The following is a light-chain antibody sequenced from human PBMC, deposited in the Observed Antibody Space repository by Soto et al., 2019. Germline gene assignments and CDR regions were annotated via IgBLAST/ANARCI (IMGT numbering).Light chain of an antibody. CDR3: AAWDDSLNGPV. Sequence: QAVVTQPPSVSAAPRQRVTISCSGTSFNIGNNGVNWYQQLPGKAPKLLVDFDDLQPSGVSDRFSGSKSGTSASLAITGLRSEDEADYYCAAWDDSLNGPVFGGGTKLTVL. CDR2: FDD. CDR1: SFNIGNNG. J-gene: IGLJ3*02. V-gene: IGLV1-36*01.